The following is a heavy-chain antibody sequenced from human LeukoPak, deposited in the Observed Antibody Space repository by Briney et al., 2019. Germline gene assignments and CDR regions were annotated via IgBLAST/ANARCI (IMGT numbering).Heavy chain of an antibody. Sequence: GGSLRLSCAASGFTFSSYGMHWVRQAPGKGLEWVAFIRYDGSNKYYADSVKGRFTISRDNSKNTLYLQMNSLRAEDTAVYYCAKGAALWFHLQIDYWGQGTLVSVSS. V-gene: IGHV3-30*02. J-gene: IGHJ4*02. D-gene: IGHD3-10*01. CDR1: GFTFSSYG. CDR2: IRYDGSNK. CDR3: AKGAALWFHLQIDY.